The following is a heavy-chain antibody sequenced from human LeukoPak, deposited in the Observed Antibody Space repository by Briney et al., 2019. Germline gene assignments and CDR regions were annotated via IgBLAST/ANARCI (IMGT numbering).Heavy chain of an antibody. CDR3: ARGRFCSSTSCYGPDFDY. Sequence: SKTLSLTCTVSGGSISSNYWSWIRQPPGKGLEWIGYIYYSGSTNYNPSLKSRVTISVDTSKNQFSPKLSSVTAADTAVYYCARGRFCSSTSCYGPDFDYWGQGTLVTVSS. V-gene: IGHV4-59*08. D-gene: IGHD2-2*01. CDR2: IYYSGST. CDR1: GGSISSNY. J-gene: IGHJ4*02.